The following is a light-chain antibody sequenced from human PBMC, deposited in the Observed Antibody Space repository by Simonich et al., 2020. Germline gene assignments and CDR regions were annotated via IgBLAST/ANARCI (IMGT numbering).Light chain of an antibody. CDR1: SSDVGSINL. CDR2: EGS. Sequence: QSALTQPAPVSGSPGQSITISAPRTSSDVGSINLVSWYQQQPGKAPKLMIYEGSNRPAGVSNRFSGSKSGNTASLTISGLQAEDEADYYCCSYAGSSTWVFGGGTKLTVL. V-gene: IGLV2-23*01. CDR3: CSYAGSSTWV. J-gene: IGLJ3*02.